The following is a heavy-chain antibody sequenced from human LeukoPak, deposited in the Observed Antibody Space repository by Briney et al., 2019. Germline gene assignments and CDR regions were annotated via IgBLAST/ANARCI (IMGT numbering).Heavy chain of an antibody. Sequence: PGGSLRLSCAASGFTFSSYAMSWVRQAPGKGLEWVSAISGSGGSTHYADSVKGRFTISGDSSKKTVYLQMNTLRAEDTALYYCAKGGSDSYYSYMDVWGKGTTVTVSS. D-gene: IGHD2-21*02. CDR3: AKGGSDSYYSYMDV. CDR2: ISGSGGST. V-gene: IGHV3-23*01. CDR1: GFTFSSYA. J-gene: IGHJ6*03.